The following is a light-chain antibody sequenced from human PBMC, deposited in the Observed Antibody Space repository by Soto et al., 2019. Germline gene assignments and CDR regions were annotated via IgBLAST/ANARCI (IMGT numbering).Light chain of an antibody. V-gene: IGKV3-11*01. J-gene: IGKJ5*01. CDR2: DAY. Sequence: EVVLTQSPVTLSLSPGERATLSCRASQSFRGLLAWYQQKPGQAPRLLIYDAYNRATDIPDRFSGSGSGTDFTLTISRLEPEDFAVYYCQQYYGSPGITFGQGTRLEIK. CDR3: QQYYGSPGIT. CDR1: QSFRGL.